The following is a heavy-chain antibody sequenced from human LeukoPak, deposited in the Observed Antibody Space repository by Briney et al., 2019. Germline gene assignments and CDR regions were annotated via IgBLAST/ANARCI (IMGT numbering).Heavy chain of an antibody. CDR1: GFTFSDYN. J-gene: IGHJ3*02. V-gene: IGHV3-11*04. D-gene: IGHD1-26*01. CDR3: VRVRGGSGRSYAADAFDI. CDR2: ISRSGSTK. Sequence: PGGSLRLSCAASGFTFSDYNMRWIRQAPGKGLEWVSSISRSGSTKYYADSVKGRFTISRDNAKNSLFLQMNSLRAEDTAVYYCVRVRGGSGRSYAADAFDIWGQGTMVTVS.